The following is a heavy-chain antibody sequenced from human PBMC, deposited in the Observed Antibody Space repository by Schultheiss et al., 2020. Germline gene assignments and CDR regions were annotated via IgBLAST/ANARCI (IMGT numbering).Heavy chain of an antibody. V-gene: IGHV3-30*18. CDR1: GFTFSTFG. Sequence: GGSLRLSCAASGFTFSTFGMHWVRQAPGKRLEWVAVISYDSINKFYADTVQGRFSISRDNSKNTLYLQMSSLRAEDTAVYYCAKDFTLVGATSFDYWGQGTLVTVSS. D-gene: IGHD1-26*01. J-gene: IGHJ4*02. CDR3: AKDFTLVGATSFDY. CDR2: ISYDSINK.